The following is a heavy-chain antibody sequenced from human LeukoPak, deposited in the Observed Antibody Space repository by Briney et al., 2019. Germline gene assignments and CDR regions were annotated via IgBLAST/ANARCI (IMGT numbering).Heavy chain of an antibody. CDR1: GGSISNYY. CDR2: IFSSGST. V-gene: IGHV4-4*07. J-gene: IGHJ4*02. CDR3: ARDTGYSFQYYFDY. Sequence: PSETLSLTCTVSGGSISNYYWSWIRQPAGKGLEWIGRIFSSGSTNYNPSLKSRVTMSVDTSKNQFSLKLGSVTAADTAVYYCARDTGYSFQYYFDYWGQGTLVTVSS. D-gene: IGHD3-9*01.